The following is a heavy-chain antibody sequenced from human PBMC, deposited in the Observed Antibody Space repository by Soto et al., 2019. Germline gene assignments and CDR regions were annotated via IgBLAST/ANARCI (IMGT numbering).Heavy chain of an antibody. D-gene: IGHD2-15*01. CDR3: ARRRIVGVVAATDYYGMDV. Sequence: SVKVSCKASGGTFSSYSISWVRQAPGQGLEWMGGIIPIFGTANYAQKFQGRVTITADESTSTAYMELSSLRSEDTAVYYCARRRIVGVVAATDYYGMDVWGQGTTVTVSS. CDR2: IIPIFGTA. V-gene: IGHV1-69*13. J-gene: IGHJ6*02. CDR1: GGTFSSYS.